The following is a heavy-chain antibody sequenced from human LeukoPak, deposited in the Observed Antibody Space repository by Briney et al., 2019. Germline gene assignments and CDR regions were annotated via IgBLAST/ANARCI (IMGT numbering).Heavy chain of an antibody. V-gene: IGHV1-24*01. CDR3: TRSAVVLPYYFDY. CDR2: FDPENGET. CDR1: GYTLTELS. J-gene: IGHJ4*02. Sequence: ASVKVSCKVSGYTLTELSMHWVRQAPGKGLEWMASFDPENGETLYAQEFQGRVTLTEDTSADTAYMELISPRSEDTAVYYCTRSAVVLPYYFDYWGQGTLVTVSS. D-gene: IGHD3-22*01.